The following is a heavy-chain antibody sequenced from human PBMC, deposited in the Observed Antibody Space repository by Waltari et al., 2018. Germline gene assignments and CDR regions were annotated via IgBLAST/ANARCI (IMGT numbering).Heavy chain of an antibody. CDR2: IYQSGSA. J-gene: IGHJ4*02. V-gene: IGHV4-38-2*01. CDR3: ARELSDY. Sequence: QVQLQESGPGLVKPSETLSLTCAVSGYSISSGYYWGWIRQPPGKGLEWIGSIYQSGSAYYNPSLKSRVTISVDTSKNQFSLKLSSVTAADTAVYYCARELSDYWGQGTLVTVSS. D-gene: IGHD1-26*01. CDR1: GYSISSGYY.